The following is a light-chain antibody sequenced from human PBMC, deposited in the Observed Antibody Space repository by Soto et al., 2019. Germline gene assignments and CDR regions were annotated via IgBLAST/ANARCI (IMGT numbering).Light chain of an antibody. CDR2: EVS. Sequence: QSALTQPASVSGSPGQSITISCTGTSTDVGGYDYVSWYQLHPGKAPKLLVFEVSNRPSGVSHRFSGSKSGNAASLTIAGLQAEDGADYFGSSYSISNACLFGTGTKVTVL. V-gene: IGLV2-14*01. CDR1: STDVGGYDY. CDR3: SSYSISNACL. J-gene: IGLJ1*01.